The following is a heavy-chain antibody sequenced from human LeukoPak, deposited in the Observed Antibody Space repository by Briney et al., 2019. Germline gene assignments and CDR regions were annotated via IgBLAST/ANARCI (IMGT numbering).Heavy chain of an antibody. Sequence: GGSLRLSCAGSGFTFVSYWMHWVRQAPGKGPVWVSRINSDGRSTTYADAVKGRFTISRDNAKGTLYLQMDSLTGEDSGVYYCARDVDFDYWGQGTLVTVSS. CDR2: INSDGRST. V-gene: IGHV3-74*01. J-gene: IGHJ4*02. CDR1: GFTFVSYW. CDR3: ARDVDFDY.